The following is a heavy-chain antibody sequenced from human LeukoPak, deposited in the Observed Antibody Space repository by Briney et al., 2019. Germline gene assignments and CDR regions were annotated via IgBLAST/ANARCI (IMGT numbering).Heavy chain of an antibody. J-gene: IGHJ4*02. Sequence: PGGSLRLSCAASGFTFSSYAMSWVRQAPGKGLEWVSAISGSGGSTYYADSVKGRFTISRDNSKNTLYLQMNSLRVEDTAVYYCGRDSFETDIDYWGQGTLVTVSS. CDR1: GFTFSSYA. D-gene: IGHD1-14*01. CDR2: ISGSGGST. CDR3: GRDSFETDIDY. V-gene: IGHV3-23*01.